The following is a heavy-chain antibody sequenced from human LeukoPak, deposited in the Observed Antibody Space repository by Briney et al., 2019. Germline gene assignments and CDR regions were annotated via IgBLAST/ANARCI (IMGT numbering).Heavy chain of an antibody. CDR1: GGSISSYY. Sequence: PSETLSLTCTVSGGSISSYYWSWVRQPPGKGLEWIGYIYYSGSTNYNPSLTSRGTISVDTSKNPFSLTLSSVPAADTAVYYCARGQKYRNGYTVTELGSGYFDYWGQGTLVTVSS. CDR3: ARGQKYRNGYTVTELGSGYFDY. J-gene: IGHJ4*02. V-gene: IGHV4-59*01. CDR2: IYYSGST. D-gene: IGHD5-18*01.